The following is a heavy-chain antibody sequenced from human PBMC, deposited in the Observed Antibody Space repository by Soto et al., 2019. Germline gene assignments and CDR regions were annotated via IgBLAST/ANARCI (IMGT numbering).Heavy chain of an antibody. J-gene: IGHJ2*01. CDR1: GGSISSYY. CDR3: ARNWYSSGGDWYFDL. D-gene: IGHD6-19*01. V-gene: IGHV4-59*01. CDR2: IYYSGST. Sequence: QVQLQESGPGLVKPSETLSLTCTVSGGSISSYYWSWIRQPPGKGLEWIGYIYYSGSTNYNPSLKSRVTISVDTSKNQFSLKLSSVTAADTAVYYCARNWYSSGGDWYFDLWGRGTLVTVSS.